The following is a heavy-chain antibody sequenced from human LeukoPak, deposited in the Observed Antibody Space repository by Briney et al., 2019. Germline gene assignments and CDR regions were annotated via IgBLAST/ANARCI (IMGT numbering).Heavy chain of an antibody. CDR1: GGSFSGYY. D-gene: IGHD2-15*01. Sequence: SETLSLTCAVYGGSFSGYYWSWIRQPPGKGLEWIGETYHSGSTNYNSSLKSRVTISLDTSKNQFSLKLSSVTAADTAVYYCARGRRIVVVLGATRTHRDYYMDVWGKGTTVTVSS. CDR2: TYHSGST. V-gene: IGHV4-34*01. J-gene: IGHJ6*03. CDR3: ARGRRIVVVLGATRTHRDYYMDV.